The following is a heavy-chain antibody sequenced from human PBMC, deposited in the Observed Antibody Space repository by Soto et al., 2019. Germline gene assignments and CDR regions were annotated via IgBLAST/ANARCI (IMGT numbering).Heavy chain of an antibody. J-gene: IGHJ6*02. CDR2: IYYSGST. CDR3: ARLAHREVVVAATPRYYYYGMDV. V-gene: IGHV4-59*08. Sequence: TLSLTCTVSGGSISSYYWSWIRQPPGKGLEWIGYIYYSGSTNYNPSLKSRVTISVDTSKNQFSLKLSSVTAADTAVYYCARLAHREVVVAATPRYYYYGMDVWGQGTTVTVSS. CDR1: GGSISSYY. D-gene: IGHD2-15*01.